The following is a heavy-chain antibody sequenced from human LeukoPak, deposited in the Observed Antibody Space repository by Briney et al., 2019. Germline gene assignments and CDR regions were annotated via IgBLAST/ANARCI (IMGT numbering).Heavy chain of an antibody. Sequence: GGSLRLSCAASGFTFSSYAMNWVRQAPGKGLEWVSAISGGGGSTYYADSVKGRFTISRDNSKNTLYLQMNSLRAEDTAVYYCAKDEYSGSPMSLWGYWGQGTLVTVSS. J-gene: IGHJ4*02. CDR3: AKDEYSGSPMSLWGY. V-gene: IGHV3-23*01. D-gene: IGHD6-13*01. CDR2: ISGGGGST. CDR1: GFTFSSYA.